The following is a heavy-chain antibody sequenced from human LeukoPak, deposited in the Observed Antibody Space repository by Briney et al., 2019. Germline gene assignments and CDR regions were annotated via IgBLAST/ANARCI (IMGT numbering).Heavy chain of an antibody. V-gene: IGHV3-33*01. J-gene: IGHJ6*02. CDR2: IWYDGSNK. CDR1: GFTFSSYG. Sequence: GGPLRLSCEASGFTFSSYGMHWVRQAPGKGLEWVAVIWYDGSNKYYADSVKGRFTISRDNSKNTLYLQMNSLRAEDTAVYYCARVHDSYYGMDVWGQGTTVTVSS. CDR3: ARVHDSYYGMDV. D-gene: IGHD3-3*01.